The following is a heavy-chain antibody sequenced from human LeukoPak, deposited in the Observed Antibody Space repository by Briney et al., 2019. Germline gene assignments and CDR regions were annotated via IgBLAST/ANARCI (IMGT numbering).Heavy chain of an antibody. V-gene: IGHV4-59*01. J-gene: IGHJ4*02. CDR1: GGSIGSYY. Sequence: PSETLSLTCTVSGGSIGSYYWSWIRQPPGKGLEWIGYIYYSGSTNYNPSLKSRVTISVDTSKNQFSLKLSSVTAADTAVYYCARVDTAMVSFDYWGQGTLVTVSS. CDR2: IYYSGST. CDR3: ARVDTAMVSFDY. D-gene: IGHD5-18*01.